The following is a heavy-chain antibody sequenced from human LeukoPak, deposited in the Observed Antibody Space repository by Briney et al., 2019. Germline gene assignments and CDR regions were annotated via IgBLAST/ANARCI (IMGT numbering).Heavy chain of an antibody. V-gene: IGHV1-18*01. Sequence: ASVKVSCKASGYTFTSYGISWVRQAPGQGLEWMGWISAYSGNTNYAQKLQGRVTMTIDTSTSTAYMELRSLRSDDTAVYYCARDAITTTYGMDVWGQGTTVTVSS. CDR3: ARDAITTTYGMDV. D-gene: IGHD3-22*01. CDR1: GYTFTSYG. J-gene: IGHJ6*02. CDR2: ISAYSGNT.